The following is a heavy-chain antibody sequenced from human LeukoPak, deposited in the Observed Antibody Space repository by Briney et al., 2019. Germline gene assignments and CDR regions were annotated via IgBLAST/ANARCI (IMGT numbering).Heavy chain of an antibody. D-gene: IGHD2-2*01. CDR3: ATDVVVIPGRGPNDY. CDR1: GFTFSSYW. V-gene: IGHV3-7*03. Sequence: GGSLRLSCAASGFTFSSYWMSWLRQAAAKGLEWVANIKQDGSEKYYVDSVKGRFTISRDNAKNSLYLQMNSLRAEDTAVYYCATDVVVIPGRGPNDYWGQGTLVTVSS. CDR2: IKQDGSEK. J-gene: IGHJ4*02.